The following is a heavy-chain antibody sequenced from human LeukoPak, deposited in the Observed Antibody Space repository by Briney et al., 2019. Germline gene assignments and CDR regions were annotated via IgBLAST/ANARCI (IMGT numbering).Heavy chain of an antibody. Sequence: PSETLSLTCTVSGGSISSYYWSWIRQPPGKGLEWIGYIYYSGSTYYNPPLKSRVTISVDTSKNQFSLKLSSVTAADTAVYYCARGVHCSSTSCYPAEYFQHWGQGTLVTVSS. D-gene: IGHD2-2*01. CDR3: ARGVHCSSTSCYPAEYFQH. CDR2: IYYSGST. CDR1: GGSISSYY. J-gene: IGHJ1*01. V-gene: IGHV4-59*12.